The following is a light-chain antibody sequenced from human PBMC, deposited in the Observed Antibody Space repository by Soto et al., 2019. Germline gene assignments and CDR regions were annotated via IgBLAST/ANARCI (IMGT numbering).Light chain of an antibody. Sequence: QSALTQPASVSGSPGQSITISCTGTSSDVGGYNYVSWYQQHPGKAPKLMIYDVSHRPSGVSNRFSGSKSGNTASLTISGLQAEDEADYYCSSYTSSSTVVFGGGTQLTVL. CDR1: SSDVGGYNY. CDR3: SSYTSSSTVV. V-gene: IGLV2-14*01. J-gene: IGLJ2*01. CDR2: DVS.